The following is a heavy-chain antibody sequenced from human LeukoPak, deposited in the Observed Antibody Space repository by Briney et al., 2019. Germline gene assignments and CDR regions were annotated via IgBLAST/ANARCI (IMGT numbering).Heavy chain of an antibody. CDR1: GFTVSSND. CDR3: ARDFAGDRDY. D-gene: IGHD4-17*01. CDR2: INPNGKIT. J-gene: IGHJ4*02. Sequence: GGSLRLSCAASGFTVSSNDMSWVRQAPGKGLEWVARINPNGKITTYTDSVKGRFTISRDNAKNTLYLQMNSLSAEDTAVYYCARDFAGDRDYWGQGTLVTVSS. V-gene: IGHV3-74*01.